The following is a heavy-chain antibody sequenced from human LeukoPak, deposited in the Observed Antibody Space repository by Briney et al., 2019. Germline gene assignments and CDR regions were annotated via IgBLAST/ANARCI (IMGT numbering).Heavy chain of an antibody. V-gene: IGHV3-74*01. Sequence: GGSLRLSCAASGNYWMHWVRQAPGKGLVWVSHNNSDGSWTSYADSVKGRFTISKDNAKNTVYLQMNSLRAEDTAVYYCVSFYEKYWGRGTLVTVSS. D-gene: IGHD2/OR15-2a*01. CDR1: GNYW. CDR2: NNSDGSWT. CDR3: VSFYEKY. J-gene: IGHJ4*02.